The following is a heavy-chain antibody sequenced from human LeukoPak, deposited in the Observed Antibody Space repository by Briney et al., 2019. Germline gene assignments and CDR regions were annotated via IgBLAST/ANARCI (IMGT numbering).Heavy chain of an antibody. J-gene: IGHJ5*02. Sequence: ASVKVSCKASGDTFTTDYIHWVRQGPGQGPEWMGVSNPSGGSTTNAQKFQGRVTMTRDTSTSTVYMELSSLRAEDTAVYYCAKDRGITMVRASFDPWGQGTLVTVSS. V-gene: IGHV1-46*01. D-gene: IGHD3-10*01. CDR2: SNPSGGST. CDR3: AKDRGITMVRASFDP. CDR1: GDTFTTDY.